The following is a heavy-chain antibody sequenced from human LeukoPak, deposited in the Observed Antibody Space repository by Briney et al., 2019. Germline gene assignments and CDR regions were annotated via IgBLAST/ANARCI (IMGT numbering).Heavy chain of an antibody. Sequence: PGGSLRLSCAASGFTFDDYAMHWVRQAPGKGLQWVSGISWNSGSIGYADSVKGRFTISRDNAKNSLYLQMNSLRAEDTALYYCAKDMIVRSISCCGGWGQGTLVTVSS. J-gene: IGHJ4*02. CDR3: AKDMIVRSISCCGG. CDR1: GFTFDDYA. D-gene: IGHD2-2*01. CDR2: ISWNSGSI. V-gene: IGHV3-9*01.